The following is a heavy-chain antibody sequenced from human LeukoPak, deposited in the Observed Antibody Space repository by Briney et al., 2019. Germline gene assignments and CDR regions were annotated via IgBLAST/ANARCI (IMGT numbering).Heavy chain of an antibody. CDR2: IYHSGST. CDR3: ARPYSSGWNDAFDI. V-gene: IGHV4-38-2*02. CDR1: GYSISSGSY. Sequence: SETLSLTCTVSGYSISSGSYWGWIRQPPGKGLEWTGSIYHSGSTYYNPSLKSRVTISVDTSKNQFSLKLSSVTAADTAVYYCARPYSSGWNDAFDIWGQGTMVPVSS. J-gene: IGHJ3*02. D-gene: IGHD6-19*01.